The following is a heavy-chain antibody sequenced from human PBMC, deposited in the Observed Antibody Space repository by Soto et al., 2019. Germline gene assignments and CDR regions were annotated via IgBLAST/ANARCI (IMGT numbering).Heavy chain of an antibody. V-gene: IGHV4-59*01. CDR1: GGSIRTYY. Sequence: SETLSLTCTVSGGSIRTYYWSWIRQSPGKGLEWIGNMYYSGSTNYNPSLKSRVSISVDTSMHQVSLRLSSVTAADSAVYYCARDGGVECSRASCYNGMDVWGQGTTVTVSS. CDR2: MYYSGST. D-gene: IGHD2-2*02. J-gene: IGHJ6*02. CDR3: ARDGGVECSRASCYNGMDV.